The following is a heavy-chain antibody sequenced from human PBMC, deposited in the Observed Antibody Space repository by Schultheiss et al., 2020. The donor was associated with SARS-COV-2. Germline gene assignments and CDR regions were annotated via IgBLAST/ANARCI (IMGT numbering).Heavy chain of an antibody. J-gene: IGHJ4*02. CDR3: ARVIAYGDYGY. D-gene: IGHD4-17*01. Sequence: SQTLSLTCTVSGDSISSYSWSWIRQPPGKGLEWIGYIYYSGSTYYNPSLKSRVTISVDTSKNQFSLKLSSVTAADTAVYYCARVIAYGDYGYWGQGTLVTVSS. CDR2: IYYSGST. CDR1: GDSISSYS. V-gene: IGHV4-59*12.